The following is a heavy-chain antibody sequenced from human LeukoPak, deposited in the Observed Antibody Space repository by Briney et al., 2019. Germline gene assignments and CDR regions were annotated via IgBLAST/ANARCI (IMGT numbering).Heavy chain of an antibody. D-gene: IGHD3-10*01. Sequence: GGSLRLSCAASGFTFSSYAMHWVRQAPGKGLEWVAVISYDGSNKYYADSVKGRFTISRDNSKNTLYLQMNSLRAEDTAVYYCAKNYYGSGSYYNSIDYWGQGTLVTVSS. CDR1: GFTFSSYA. V-gene: IGHV3-30*04. J-gene: IGHJ4*02. CDR3: AKNYYGSGSYYNSIDY. CDR2: ISYDGSNK.